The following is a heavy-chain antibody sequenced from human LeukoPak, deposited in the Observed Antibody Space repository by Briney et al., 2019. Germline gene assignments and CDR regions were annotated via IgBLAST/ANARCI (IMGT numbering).Heavy chain of an antibody. CDR3: ARDWFDGDYDRFDY. CDR2: INQDGSQK. V-gene: IGHV3-7*03. D-gene: IGHD4-17*01. Sequence: GGSLRLSCAVSGFTFSSYWMSWFRQAPGKGLEWVANINQDGSQKFSVDSMKGRFTISRDNAKNSLSLQMNSLRVEDTAVYYCARDWFDGDYDRFDYWGQGTLVTVSS. CDR1: GFTFSSYW. J-gene: IGHJ4*02.